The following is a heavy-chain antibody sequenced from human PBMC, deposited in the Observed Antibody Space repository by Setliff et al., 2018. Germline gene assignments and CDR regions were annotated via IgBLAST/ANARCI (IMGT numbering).Heavy chain of an antibody. D-gene: IGHD3-10*01. J-gene: IGHJ6*02. V-gene: IGHV3-7*01. CDR1: GFTLSTYW. CDR3: ARMDGWGTYYSYYYNGMDV. Sequence: RLSCAASGFTLSTYWMSWVRQAPGKGLEWVANIKQDGNEKYYVDSVKGRFTISRDNAKNSLYLQMNSLSAEDTAVYYCARMDGWGTYYSYYYNGMDVWGQGTTVTVS. CDR2: IKQDGNEK.